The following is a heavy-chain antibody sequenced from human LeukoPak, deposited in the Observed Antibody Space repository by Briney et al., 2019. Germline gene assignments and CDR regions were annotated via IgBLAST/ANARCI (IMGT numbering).Heavy chain of an antibody. CDR1: GDSMGRYY. CDR3: ARLSSSHLPDY. D-gene: IGHD6-13*01. J-gene: IGHJ4*02. V-gene: IGHV4-4*07. CDR2: MHTSGTI. Sequence: SESLSLTCTVSGDSMGRYYWSFIRQPAGKGLEWIGRMHTSGTIGYNASLKSRVTISVDTSKNQFSLNLSSVTAADTVMYYCARLSSSHLPDYWGQGTLVTVSS.